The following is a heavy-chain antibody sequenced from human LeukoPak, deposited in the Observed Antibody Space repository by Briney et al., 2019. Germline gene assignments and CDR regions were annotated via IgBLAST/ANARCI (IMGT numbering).Heavy chain of an antibody. D-gene: IGHD3-16*01. CDR3: VKHLGEASHYAMDV. J-gene: IGHJ6*02. Sequence: GGSLRLSCAASGVTFSSYAMTWVRQGPGKGLEWVPTITGSGASTYYADSVKGRFTISRDNFRNTLYVQMNSLTAEDTAVYFCVKHLGEASHYAMDVWGQGTTVTVSS. CDR1: GVTFSSYA. V-gene: IGHV3-23*01. CDR2: ITGSGAST.